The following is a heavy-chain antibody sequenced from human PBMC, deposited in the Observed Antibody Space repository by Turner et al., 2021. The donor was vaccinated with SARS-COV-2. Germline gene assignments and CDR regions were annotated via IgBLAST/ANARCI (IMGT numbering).Heavy chain of an antibody. V-gene: IGHV4-61*05. D-gene: IGHD6-13*01. CDR3: ARQSSSWYLASFDY. CDR1: GGSISSSSYY. Sequence: QLQLQESGPGLVKPSETLSLPCTVSGGSISSSSYYWGWIRQPPGKGLEWIGYIYYSGSTNYNPSLKSRVTISVDTSKNQFSLKLSSVTAADTAVYYCARQSSSWYLASFDYWGQGTLVTVSS. J-gene: IGHJ4*02. CDR2: IYYSGST.